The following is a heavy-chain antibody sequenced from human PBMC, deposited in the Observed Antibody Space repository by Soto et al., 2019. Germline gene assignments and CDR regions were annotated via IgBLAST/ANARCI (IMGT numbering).Heavy chain of an antibody. CDR3: AKDPKKLLWFGELFQPHYYYYGMDV. D-gene: IGHD3-10*01. V-gene: IGHV1-3*01. J-gene: IGHJ6*02. CDR1: GYTFTSYA. Sequence: GPPVKVSCKASGYTFTSYAMHWVRQAPGQRLEWMGWINPGNGNTKYSQKFQGRVTITRDTSASTAYMELSSLRSEDTAVYYCAKDPKKLLWFGELFQPHYYYYGMDVWGQGTTVTVSS. CDR2: INPGNGNT.